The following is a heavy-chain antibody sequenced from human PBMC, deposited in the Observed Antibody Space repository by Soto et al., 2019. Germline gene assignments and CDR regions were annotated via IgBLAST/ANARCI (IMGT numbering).Heavy chain of an antibody. D-gene: IGHD2-15*01. Sequence: ASVKLSCTASGYTFTSYTMHCVLQAPGQRLEWMGWINAGNGNTKYSQKFQGRVTITRDTSASTAYMELSSLRSEDTAVYYCARGVDPYYFDYRGQGTLVTVSS. CDR2: INAGNGNT. J-gene: IGHJ4*02. V-gene: IGHV1-3*01. CDR3: ARGVDPYYFDY. CDR1: GYTFTSYT.